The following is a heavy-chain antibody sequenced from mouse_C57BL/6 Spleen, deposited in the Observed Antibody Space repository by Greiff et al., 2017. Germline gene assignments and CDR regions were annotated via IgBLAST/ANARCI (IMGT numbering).Heavy chain of an antibody. J-gene: IGHJ4*01. CDR1: GFTFSSYA. D-gene: IGHD4-1*01. Sequence: DVMLVESGGGLVKPGGSLKLSCAASGFTFSSYAMSWVRQTPEKRLEWVATISDGGSYTYYPDNVKGRFTISRDNAKNNLYLQMSHLKSEDTAMYYCARDWDWDVRGYYAMDYWGQGTSVTVSS. CDR3: ARDWDWDVRGYYAMDY. CDR2: ISDGGSYT. V-gene: IGHV5-4*01.